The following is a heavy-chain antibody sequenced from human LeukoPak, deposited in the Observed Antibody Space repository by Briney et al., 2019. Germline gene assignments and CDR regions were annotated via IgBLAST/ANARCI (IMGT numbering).Heavy chain of an antibody. CDR3: AKARSLRGAMIFGFDI. J-gene: IGHJ3*02. CDR2: IYSGGST. Sequence: GGSLRLSCAASGFTVSSNYMSWVRQAPGKGLEWVSVIYSGGSTYYADSVKGRFTISRDNSKNTLYLQLNSLRVEDTALYYCAKARSLRGAMIFGFDIWGQGTRVTVSS. D-gene: IGHD3-10*01. V-gene: IGHV3-66*01. CDR1: GFTVSSNY.